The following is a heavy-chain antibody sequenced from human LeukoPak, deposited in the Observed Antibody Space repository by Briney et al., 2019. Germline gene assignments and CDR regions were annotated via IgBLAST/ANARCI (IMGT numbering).Heavy chain of an antibody. J-gene: IGHJ2*01. V-gene: IGHV3-53*01. CDR1: GFTVSSNY. CDR2: IYSGGST. Sequence: PGGSLRLSCAASGFTVSSNYMSWVRQAPGKGLEWVSVIYSGGSTYYADSVKGRFTISRDNAKNSLYLQMNTLRAEDTAVYYCARRYFDLWGRGTLVTVSS. CDR3: ARRYFDL.